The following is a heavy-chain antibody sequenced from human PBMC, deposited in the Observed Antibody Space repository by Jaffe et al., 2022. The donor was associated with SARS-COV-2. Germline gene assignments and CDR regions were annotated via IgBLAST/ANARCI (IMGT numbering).Heavy chain of an antibody. J-gene: IGHJ3*02. V-gene: IGHV4-39*01. Sequence: QLQLQESGPGLVKPSETLSLTCTVSGGSISSSSYYWGWIRQPPGKGLEWIGSIYYSGSTYYNPSLKSRVTISVDTSKNQFSLKLSSVTAADTAVYYCARHQIPAARDDDAFDIWGQGTMVTVSS. CDR3: ARHQIPAARDDDAFDI. D-gene: IGHD2-2*01. CDR2: IYYSGST. CDR1: GGSISSSSYY.